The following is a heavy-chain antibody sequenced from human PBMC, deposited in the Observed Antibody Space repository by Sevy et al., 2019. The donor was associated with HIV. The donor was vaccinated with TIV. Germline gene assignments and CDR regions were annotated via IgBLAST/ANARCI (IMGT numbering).Heavy chain of an antibody. CDR2: INPNSGGT. D-gene: IGHD3-3*01. CDR1: GYNFTGYY. J-gene: IGHJ6*02. Sequence: ASVKVSCKASGYNFTGYYMHWVRQAPGQGLEWMGRINPNSGGTNYAQKFQGRVTMTRDTSISTAYMELSRLRSDDTAVYYCAREFDFWSGYYAYGMDVWGQGTTVTVSS. CDR3: AREFDFWSGYYAYGMDV. V-gene: IGHV1-2*06.